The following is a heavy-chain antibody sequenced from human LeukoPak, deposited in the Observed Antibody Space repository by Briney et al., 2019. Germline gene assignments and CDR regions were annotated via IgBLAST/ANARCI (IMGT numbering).Heavy chain of an antibody. V-gene: IGHV3-64*04. D-gene: IGHD3-22*01. CDR2: ISSNGGST. Sequence: GGSLRLSCSASGFTISSYGMHWVRQAPGKGLEYVSAISSNGGSTYYADSVKGRFTISRDNSKNTLYLQMNSLRAEDTAVYYCARVPRYYYDSSGYYSTYFDYWGQGTLVTVSS. CDR3: ARVPRYYYDSSGYYSTYFDY. CDR1: GFTISSYG. J-gene: IGHJ4*02.